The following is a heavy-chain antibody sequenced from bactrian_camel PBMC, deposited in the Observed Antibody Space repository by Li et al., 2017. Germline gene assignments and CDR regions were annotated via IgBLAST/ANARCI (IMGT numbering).Heavy chain of an antibody. CDR3: VTSISGTWAGPNR. V-gene: IGHV3S9*01. CDR1: RYTYSGYC. CDR2: IDAHDIT. Sequence: HVQLVESGGGSVEPGGTLRLSCDVSRYTYSGYCMGWFRQAAGKEREGVAVIDAHDITTYADPVKGRFTCSRDNARNTVYLQMNNLRPEDTAMYYCVTSISGTWAGPNRWGRGTQVTVS. D-gene: IGHD1*01. J-gene: IGHJ4*01.